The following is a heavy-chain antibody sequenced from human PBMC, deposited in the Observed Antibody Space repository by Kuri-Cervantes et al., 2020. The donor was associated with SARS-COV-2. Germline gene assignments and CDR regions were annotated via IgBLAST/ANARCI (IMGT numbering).Heavy chain of an antibody. V-gene: IGHV1-2*02. CDR3: ARDPREYYSDSSRTIRTEESYFDD. D-gene: IGHD3-22*01. CDR2: INPNSGGT. CDR1: GDTFTGYY. Sequence: AAVKVSCNAAGDTFTGYYMHWVRHDPGQGLEGMGWINPNSGGTNNAQKFQGRGTMTRDTSISTAYIELSRLRSADTAVYYCARDPREYYSDSSRTIRTEESYFDDWGQGTPVTVSS. J-gene: IGHJ4*02.